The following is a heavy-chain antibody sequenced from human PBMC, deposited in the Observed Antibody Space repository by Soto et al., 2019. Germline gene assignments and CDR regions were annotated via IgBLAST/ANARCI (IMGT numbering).Heavy chain of an antibody. CDR3: ARNVPTDYAFDI. D-gene: IGHD5-12*01. CDR2: IIPIFGTA. J-gene: IGHJ3*02. V-gene: IGHV1-69*06. Sequence: QVQLVQSGAAVKKPGSSVKVSCKASGGTFSSYAISWVRQSPGQGLEWMGGIIPIFGTANYAQKFQGRVTITADKSTSTAYMELRSLRSEDTDVYYCARNVPTDYAFDIWGQGTMVTDSS. CDR1: GGTFSSYA.